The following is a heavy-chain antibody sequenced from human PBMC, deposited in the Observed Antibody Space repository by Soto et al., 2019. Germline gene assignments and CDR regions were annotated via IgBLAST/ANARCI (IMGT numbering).Heavy chain of an antibody. Sequence: GGSLRLSCAASGFTFSSYWMHWVRHAPGKGLVWVSRINSDGSSTSYADSVKGRFTISRDNAKNTLYLQMNSLRAEDTAVYYCANGFGRGPIAYWGQGTLVTVSS. CDR2: INSDGSST. J-gene: IGHJ4*02. D-gene: IGHD3-10*01. V-gene: IGHV3-74*01. CDR1: GFTFSSYW. CDR3: ANGFGRGPIAY.